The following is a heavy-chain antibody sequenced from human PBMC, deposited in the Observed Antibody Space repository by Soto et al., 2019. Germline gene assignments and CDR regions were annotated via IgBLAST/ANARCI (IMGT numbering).Heavy chain of an antibody. D-gene: IGHD3-10*01. J-gene: IGHJ5*02. CDR2: ISGSGGST. Sequence: XGSLRVSCAAAEVTFSSYARSWVRQAPGKGLEWVSAISGSGGSTYYADSVKGRFTISRDNSKNTLYLQMNSLRAEDTAVYYCAKGSGLLWFGELLQPRYNWFDPWGQGTLVTVSS. CDR1: EVTFSSYA. V-gene: IGHV3-23*01. CDR3: AKGSGLLWFGELLQPRYNWFDP.